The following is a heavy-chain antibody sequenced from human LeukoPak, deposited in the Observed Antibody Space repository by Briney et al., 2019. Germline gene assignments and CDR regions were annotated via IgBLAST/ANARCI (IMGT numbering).Heavy chain of an antibody. V-gene: IGHV1-69*13. D-gene: IGHD3-9*01. Sequence: SVKVSCKASGYTFTSYGISWVRQAPGQGLEWMGGIIPIFGTANYAQKFQGRVTITADESTSTAYMELSSLRSEDTAVYYCARDSSEFRSLIFHWGQGTLVTVSS. CDR1: GYTFTSYG. CDR3: ARDSSEFRSLIFH. CDR2: IIPIFGTA. J-gene: IGHJ1*01.